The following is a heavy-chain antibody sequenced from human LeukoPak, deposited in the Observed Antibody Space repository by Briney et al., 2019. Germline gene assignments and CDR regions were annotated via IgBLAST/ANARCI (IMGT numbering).Heavy chain of an antibody. V-gene: IGHV4-39*01. CDR3: ARYVVYGSGKYYFDH. CDR2: INYSGST. J-gene: IGHJ4*02. CDR1: GGSISSGAYY. D-gene: IGHD3-10*01. Sequence: SETLSLTCTVSGGSISSGAYYWSWIRQPPGKGLEWIASINYSGSTYYNPSLKSRVTISVDTSENQFSLKLSSVTAADTAVYYCARYVVYGSGKYYFDHWGQGTLVTVSS.